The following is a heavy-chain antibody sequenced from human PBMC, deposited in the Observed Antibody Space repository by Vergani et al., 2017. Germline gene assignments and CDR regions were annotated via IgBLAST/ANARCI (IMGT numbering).Heavy chain of an antibody. V-gene: IGHV1-69*04. CDR2: IIPIPGIA. CDR3: AGLRSGSYYEVSYFQH. J-gene: IGHJ1*01. Sequence: QVQLVQSGAEVKKPGASVKVSCKASGYTFTSYGISWVRQAPGQGLEWMGRIIPIPGIANYAQKFQGRVTITADKSTSTAYMELSSLRSEDTAVYYCAGLRSGSYYEVSYFQHWGQGTLVTVSS. D-gene: IGHD1-26*01. CDR1: GYTFTSYG.